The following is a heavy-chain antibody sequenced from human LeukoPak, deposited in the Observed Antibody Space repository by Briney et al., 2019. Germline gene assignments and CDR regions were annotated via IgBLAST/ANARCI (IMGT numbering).Heavy chain of an antibody. V-gene: IGHV3-7*01. CDR2: IKQDGSEK. J-gene: IGHJ5*02. Sequence: GGSLRLSCAASGFTFSSYWMSWVRQAPGKGLEWVANIKQDGSEKYYVDSVKGRFTISRDNAKNSLYLDMSSLRADDTAVYYCARAENSGSGGLDPWGQGTLVTVSS. CDR1: GFTFSSYW. CDR3: ARAENSGSGGLDP. D-gene: IGHD2-15*01.